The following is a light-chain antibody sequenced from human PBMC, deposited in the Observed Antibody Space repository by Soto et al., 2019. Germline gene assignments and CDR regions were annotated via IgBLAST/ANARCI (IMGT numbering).Light chain of an antibody. V-gene: IGKV1-5*03. CDR2: KAS. J-gene: IGKJ1*01. CDR3: QHYICYSEA. CDR1: QTISSW. Sequence: DIQMTQSPSTLSGSVGDRVTITFRASQTISSWLAWYQQKPGKAPKLLIYKASTLKSGVPSRFSGSGSGTEFTLTISSLQPDDFATYDCQHYICYSEAFGQGTKVQLK.